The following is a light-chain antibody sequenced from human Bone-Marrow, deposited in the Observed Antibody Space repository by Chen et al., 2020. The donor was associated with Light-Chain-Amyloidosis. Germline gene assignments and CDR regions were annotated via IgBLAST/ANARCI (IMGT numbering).Light chain of an antibody. CDR1: EDVSKY. J-gene: IGKJ1*01. CDR3: QQYDDLQWT. CDR2: DAS. V-gene: IGKV1-33*01. Sequence: DVQLTQSPSSLSASVGDRITITWQASEDVSKYLKWYQQTPGRAPKLLIYDASNLEKGVPSRFSGGGSGTTFTLTISGLQAEDIATYYCQQYDDLQWTFGQGTKVEFK.